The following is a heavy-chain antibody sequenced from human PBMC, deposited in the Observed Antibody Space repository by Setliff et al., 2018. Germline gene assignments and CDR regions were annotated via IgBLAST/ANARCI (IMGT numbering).Heavy chain of an antibody. CDR3: AKDSSGWPHSLISYFQH. J-gene: IGHJ1*01. CDR2: IKEDGSEK. Sequence: GGSLRLSCAASGFTFSNAWMSWVRQAPGKGLEWVANIKEDGSEKYYVGSVKGRFTVSRDNAKNTLYLQMNSLRAEDTAVYYCAKDSSGWPHSLISYFQHWGQGTLVTV. CDR1: GFTFSNAW. D-gene: IGHD6-19*01. V-gene: IGHV3-7*03.